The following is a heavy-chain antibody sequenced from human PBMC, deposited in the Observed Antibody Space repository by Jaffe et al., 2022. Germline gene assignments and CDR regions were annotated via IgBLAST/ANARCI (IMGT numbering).Heavy chain of an antibody. Sequence: EVQLVESGGGLVQPGGSLRLSCAASGFTFSSYEMNWVRQAPGKGLEWVSYISSSGSTIYYADSVKGRFTISRDNAKNSLYLQMNSLRAEDTAVYYCARDKTTHGSDYWGQGTLVTVSS. CDR3: ARDKTTHGSDY. V-gene: IGHV3-48*03. CDR2: ISSSGSTI. J-gene: IGHJ4*02. D-gene: IGHD2-2*03. CDR1: GFTFSSYE.